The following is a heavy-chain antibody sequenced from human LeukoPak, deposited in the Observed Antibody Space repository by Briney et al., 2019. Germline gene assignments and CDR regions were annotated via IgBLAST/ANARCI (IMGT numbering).Heavy chain of an antibody. D-gene: IGHD3-16*01. CDR1: GDSMISTNW. CDR3: ARRGGFFDF. J-gene: IGHJ4*02. CDR2: IYHTGST. V-gene: IGHV4-4*02. Sequence: SETLSLTCAVSGDSMISTNWWSWVRQPPGKGLELIGEIYHTGSTNYNPSLQSRVTISIDKSKNQFSLRLSSVTAADTAFYYCARRGGFFDFWGQGALVTVSS.